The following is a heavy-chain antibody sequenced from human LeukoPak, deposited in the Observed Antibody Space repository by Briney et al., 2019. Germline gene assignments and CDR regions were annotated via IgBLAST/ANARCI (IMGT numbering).Heavy chain of an antibody. D-gene: IGHD5-24*01. CDR3: ARGADLEMATIHDY. V-gene: IGHV4-39*07. Sequence: SETLSLTCTVSGGSISSSSYYWGWIRQPPWKGLEWIGSIYYSGSTYYNPSLKSRVTISVDTSKNQFSLKLSSVTAADTAVYYCARGADLEMATIHDYWGQGTLVTVSS. CDR1: GGSISSSSYY. J-gene: IGHJ4*02. CDR2: IYYSGST.